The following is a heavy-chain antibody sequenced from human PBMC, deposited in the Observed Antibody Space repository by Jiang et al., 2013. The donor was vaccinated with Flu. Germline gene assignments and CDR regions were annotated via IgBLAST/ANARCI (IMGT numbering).Heavy chain of an antibody. D-gene: IGHD6-19*01. V-gene: IGHV5-51*01. CDR1: GYTFTNHW. CDR3: ARRHYSGWYMIDP. Sequence: GAEVKKPGESLKISCKASGYTFTNHWIVWVRQTPGKGLEWIGAFYPTDSDNRYSPAFQGRVTMSADKSITTAYLQWSSLKASDTGIYYCARRHYSGWYMIDPWGQGTLVTVSS. CDR2: FYPTDSDN. J-gene: IGHJ5*02.